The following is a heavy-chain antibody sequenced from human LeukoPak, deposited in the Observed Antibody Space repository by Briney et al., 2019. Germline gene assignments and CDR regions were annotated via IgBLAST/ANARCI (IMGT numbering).Heavy chain of an antibody. CDR3: TKDITVQIWLLGFNS. CDR2: ISGSGGST. CDR1: GFTFSSYG. J-gene: IGHJ1*01. V-gene: IGHV3-23*01. D-gene: IGHD3-22*01. Sequence: PGGSLRLSCAASGFTFSSYGMSWVRQAPGKGLEWVSAISGSGGSTYYADSVKGRFTISRDNSKNTLYLRMNSLRAEDTAVYYCTKDITVQIWLLGFNSWGQGTLVTVAS.